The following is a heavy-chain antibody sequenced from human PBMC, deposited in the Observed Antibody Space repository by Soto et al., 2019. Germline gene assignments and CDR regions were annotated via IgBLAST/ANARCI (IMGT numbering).Heavy chain of an antibody. CDR1: GVTLSDYP. Sequence: QVQLVQSGAEVKKPGSSVKVSCKASGVTLSDYPINWVRQAPGQGLEWRGGLLPLFGTTIYAQNFQGRLTMTSYASATTAYMELSDLRPEDTAIFACARGYFGYATCNNWILTGLEPWGQGTLVTVSS. J-gene: IGHJ5*02. CDR2: LLPLFGTT. D-gene: IGHD3-9*01. V-gene: IGHV1-69*01. CDR3: ARGYFGYATCNNWILTGLEP.